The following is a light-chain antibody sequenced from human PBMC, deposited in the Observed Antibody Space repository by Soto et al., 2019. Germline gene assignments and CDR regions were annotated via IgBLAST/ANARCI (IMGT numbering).Light chain of an antibody. CDR2: GAS. Sequence: EIVLTQSPGTLSLSPGEGATLSCRASQSVSNNSIAWYQQKPGQAPRLLISGASSRATGIPDRFSGSGSGTDFTLTISRLESEDFAVYYCQRYGSSPPHSFGQGTKLE. CDR3: QRYGSSPPHS. J-gene: IGKJ2*03. CDR1: QSVSNNS. V-gene: IGKV3-20*01.